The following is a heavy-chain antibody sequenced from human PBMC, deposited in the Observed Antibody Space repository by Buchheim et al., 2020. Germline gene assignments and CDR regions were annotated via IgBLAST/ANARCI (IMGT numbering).Heavy chain of an antibody. CDR2: IDPSDSYT. D-gene: IGHD2-2*01. CDR1: GYSFTSYC. V-gene: IGHV5-10-1*03. CDR3: ARSYCSSTSCYSRWFDP. Sequence: EVQLVQSGAEVKKPGESLRISCKGSGYSFTSYCISWVRQMPGKGLEWMGRIDPSDSYTNYSPSFQGHVTISADKSLSTAYPQWSSLKASDTAMYYCARSYCSSTSCYSRWFDPWGQGTL. J-gene: IGHJ5*02.